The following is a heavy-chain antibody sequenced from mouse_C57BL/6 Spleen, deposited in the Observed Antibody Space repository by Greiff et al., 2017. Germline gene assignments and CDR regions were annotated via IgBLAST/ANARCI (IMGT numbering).Heavy chain of an antibody. CDR3: ARGRGPYDGYYVDY. CDR2: LYPGSGST. CDR1: GYTFTSYW. J-gene: IGHJ2*01. V-gene: IGHV1-55*01. D-gene: IGHD2-3*01. Sequence: QVQLQQPGAELVKPGASVKMSCKASGYTFTSYWITWVKQRPGQGLEWIGDLYPGSGSTNYNEKFKSKATLTVDTSSSTAYMQLSSLTSEDSAVYYCARGRGPYDGYYVDYWGQGTTLTVSS.